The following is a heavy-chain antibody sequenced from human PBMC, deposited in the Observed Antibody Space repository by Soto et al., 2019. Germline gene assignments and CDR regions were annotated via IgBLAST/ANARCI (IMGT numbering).Heavy chain of an antibody. CDR3: ARDPGGMDV. CDR2: IYYSGST. D-gene: IGHD3-10*01. V-gene: IGHV4-59*01. CDR1: GGSISSYY. Sequence: QVQLQESGPGLVKPSETLSLTCTVSGGSISSYYWSWIRQPPGKGLEWIGYIYYSGSTNYNPSLKXRXTXSVDTSKNQFSLKLSSVTAADTAVYYCARDPGGMDVWGQGTTVTVSS. J-gene: IGHJ6*02.